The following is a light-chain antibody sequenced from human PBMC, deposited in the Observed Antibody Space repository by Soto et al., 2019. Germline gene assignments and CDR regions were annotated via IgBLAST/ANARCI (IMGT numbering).Light chain of an antibody. V-gene: IGKV3-11*01. CDR3: QQRSNWPPVIT. Sequence: EIVLTQSPATLSLSPGEIATLSCRASQTVSSHLAWYQQKPGQAPRLLIYDASKRAPGIPARFSGRGSGTDFTLTISSLEPQDFAVYYCQQRSNWPPVITFGQGTRREIK. CDR1: QTVSSH. CDR2: DAS. J-gene: IGKJ5*01.